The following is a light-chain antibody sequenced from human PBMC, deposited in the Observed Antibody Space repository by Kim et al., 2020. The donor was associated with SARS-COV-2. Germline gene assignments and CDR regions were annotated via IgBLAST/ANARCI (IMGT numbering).Light chain of an antibody. CDR3: QTWGTGIWV. CDR1: SGHSSYA. V-gene: IGLV4-69*01. Sequence: SVKLTCTRSSGHSSYAIAWHQQQPEKGPRYLMKLNSDGSHSKGDGIPDRCSGSSSGAERYLTISSLQSEDEADYYCQTWGTGIWVFGGGTQLTVL. CDR2: LNSDGSH. J-gene: IGLJ3*02.